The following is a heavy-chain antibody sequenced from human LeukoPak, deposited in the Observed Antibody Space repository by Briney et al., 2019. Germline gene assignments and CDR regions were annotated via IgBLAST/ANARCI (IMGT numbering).Heavy chain of an antibody. Sequence: GGSLRLSCAASGFTFSSYAMSWVRQAPGKGLEWVSAISGSGGSTYYADSVKGRFTISRDNSKNTLYLQMSSLRAEDTAVYYCAKRGPRWLQLNGLFDYWGQGTLVTVSS. CDR2: ISGSGGST. J-gene: IGHJ4*02. CDR3: AKRGPRWLQLNGLFDY. CDR1: GFTFSSYA. D-gene: IGHD5-24*01. V-gene: IGHV3-23*01.